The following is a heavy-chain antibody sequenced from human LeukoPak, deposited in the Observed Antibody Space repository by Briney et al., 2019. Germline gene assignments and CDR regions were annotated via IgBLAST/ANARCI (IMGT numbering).Heavy chain of an antibody. V-gene: IGHV4-59*01. J-gene: IGHJ5*01. CDR2: IYYSGST. D-gene: IGHD6-19*01. CDR1: GGSISSYY. Sequence: PSETLSLTCTVSGGSISSYYWSWIRQPPGKGLEWIGYIYYSGSTNYNPSLKSRVTISVDTSKNQFSLKLSSVTAADTAVYYCARDSPGAVAGGGPGWFDSWGQGTLVTVSS. CDR3: ARDSPGAVAGGGPGWFDS.